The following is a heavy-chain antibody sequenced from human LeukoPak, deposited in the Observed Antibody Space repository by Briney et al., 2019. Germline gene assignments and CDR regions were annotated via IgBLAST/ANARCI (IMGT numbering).Heavy chain of an antibody. V-gene: IGHV3-21*01. CDR1: GFTFSSYY. Sequence: PGGSLRLSCAASGFTFSSYYMTWVRQAPGKGLEWLSYISTSSSYIYYADSVKGRFTVSRDNAMNSLFLQMNSLIAEDTAVYYCARVGIRFLEQYYFDYWGQGTLVTVSS. CDR3: ARVGIRFLEQYYFDY. J-gene: IGHJ4*02. CDR2: ISTSSSYI. D-gene: IGHD3-3*01.